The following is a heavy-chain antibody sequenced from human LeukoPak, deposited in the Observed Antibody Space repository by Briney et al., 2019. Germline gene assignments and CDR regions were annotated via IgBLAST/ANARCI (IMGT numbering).Heavy chain of an antibody. CDR3: ARILYDSSGYYYFDY. D-gene: IGHD3-22*01. CDR2: IYYSGST. CDR1: GGSISSYY. Sequence: PSETLSLTCTVSGGSISSYYWSWIRQPPGKGLEWIGYIYYSGSTNYNPSLKSRVTISVDTSKNQFSLKLSSVTAADTAVYYCARILYDSSGYYYFDYWGQGTLVTVSS. V-gene: IGHV4-59*01. J-gene: IGHJ4*02.